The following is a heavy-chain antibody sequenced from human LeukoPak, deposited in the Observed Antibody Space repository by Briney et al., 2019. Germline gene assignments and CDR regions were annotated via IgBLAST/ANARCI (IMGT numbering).Heavy chain of an antibody. Sequence: SETLSLTCTVSGGSISSSDSYWAWVRQPPGKGLEWIGSICFSRTTYYNPSLKSRVTMSIDTSKNHFSLKVASVTAADTAVYYCGRHFPETGRDEQPLEYWGQGSLFTVSS. D-gene: IGHD3-10*01. CDR2: ICFSRTT. J-gene: IGHJ4*02. V-gene: IGHV4-39*01. CDR1: GGSISSSDSY. CDR3: GRHFPETGRDEQPLEY.